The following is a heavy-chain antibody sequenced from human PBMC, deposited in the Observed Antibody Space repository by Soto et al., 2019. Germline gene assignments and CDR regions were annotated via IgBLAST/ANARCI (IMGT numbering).Heavy chain of an antibody. V-gene: IGHV4-39*01. CDR3: VRTSITSQYGAGYFEY. D-gene: IGHD2-2*01. CDR2: ISYTVST. Sequence: SETRSLTCTVSGGPISSSSYWGWILQPPGKGLEWIGSISYTVSTYYNPSLKSRVTVSVDTSKNQFSLKLSSVTAADTAVYYCVRTSITSQYGAGYFEYWGQGTLVTVSS. CDR1: GGPISSSSY. J-gene: IGHJ4*02.